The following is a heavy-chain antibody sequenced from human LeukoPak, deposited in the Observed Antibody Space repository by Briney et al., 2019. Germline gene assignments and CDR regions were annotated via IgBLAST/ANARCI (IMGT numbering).Heavy chain of an antibody. CDR2: ISGSGGST. CDR3: ARVRNLVAAAGTRWSPFDY. Sequence: GGSLRLSCAASGFTFSSYAMSWVRQAPGKGLEWVSAISGSGGSTYYADSVKGRFTISRDNSKNTLYLQMNSLRAEDTAVYYCARVRNLVAAAGTRWSPFDYWGQGTLVTVSS. J-gene: IGHJ4*02. V-gene: IGHV3-23*01. D-gene: IGHD6-13*01. CDR1: GFTFSSYA.